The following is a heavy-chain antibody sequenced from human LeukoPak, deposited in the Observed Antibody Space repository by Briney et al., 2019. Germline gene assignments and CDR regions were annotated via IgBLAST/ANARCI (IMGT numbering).Heavy chain of an antibody. D-gene: IGHD3-22*01. CDR1: GGSISSYY. J-gene: IGHJ4*02. V-gene: IGHV4-39*01. Sequence: SETLSLTCNVSGGSISSYYWSWILQPPGNGLEWIGSIYYSGSTYYNPSLKSRVTISVDTSKNQFSLKLSSVTAADTAVYYCARHAMALYYYDSSGYPQVAAFDYWGQGTLVTVSS. CDR3: ARHAMALYYYDSSGYPQVAAFDY. CDR2: IYYSGST.